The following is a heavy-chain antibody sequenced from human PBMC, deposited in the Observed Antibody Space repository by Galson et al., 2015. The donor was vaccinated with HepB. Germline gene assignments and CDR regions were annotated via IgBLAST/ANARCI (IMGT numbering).Heavy chain of an antibody. J-gene: IGHJ3*02. D-gene: IGHD2-15*01. CDR2: LYWDDDK. Sequence: PALVKPTQTLTLTCTFSGFSLNTSGVGVGWIRQPPGKALEWLALLYWDDDKRYSPSLQSRLTLTKDTSKNQVVLTMTNMGPVDTATYYCAQGTYCSGGSCYSWAFDIWGQGTMVTVSS. CDR3: AQGTYCSGGSCYSWAFDI. V-gene: IGHV2-5*02. CDR1: GFSLNTSGVG.